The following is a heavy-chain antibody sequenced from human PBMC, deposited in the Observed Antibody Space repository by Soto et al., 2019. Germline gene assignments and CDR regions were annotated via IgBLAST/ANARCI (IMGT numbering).Heavy chain of an antibody. D-gene: IGHD3-3*01. CDR2: FDPEDGET. CDR1: GYTLTELS. Sequence: ASVKVSCKVSGYTLTELSMHWVRQAPGKGLEWMGGFDPEDGETIYAQKFQGKVTMTEDTSTDTAYMELSSLRSEDTAVYYCATAGIRFLEWFLAFDIWGQGTMVTVSS. V-gene: IGHV1-24*01. CDR3: ATAGIRFLEWFLAFDI. J-gene: IGHJ3*02.